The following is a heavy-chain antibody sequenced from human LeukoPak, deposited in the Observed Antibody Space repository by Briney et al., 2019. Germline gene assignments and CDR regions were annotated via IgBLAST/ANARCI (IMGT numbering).Heavy chain of an antibody. D-gene: IGHD2-2*01. CDR3: TGGGSWAYSSTLDL. CDR1: GFSFDHFS. CDR2: ISYDGTTK. V-gene: IGHV3-30-3*01. J-gene: IGHJ5*02. Sequence: PGGSLRLSCATSGFSFDHFSMYWVRQAPGKGLEWVTVISYDGTTKHYADSVKGRFTVSRDNSKKTLYLQLNNLRVEDTAVYYCTGGGSWAYSSTLDLWGQGTLVTVSS.